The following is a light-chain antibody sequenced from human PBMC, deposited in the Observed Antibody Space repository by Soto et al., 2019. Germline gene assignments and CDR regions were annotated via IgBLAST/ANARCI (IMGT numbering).Light chain of an antibody. CDR1: SSDVGGYNY. Sequence: QSALTQPASVSGSPGQSITISCTGTSSDVGGYNYVSWYQQHPGKAPKLMIYEVSNRPSGVSNRFSGSKSGNTASLTISGLQEDDEADYYCSSYTISSTPVVFGGGTKLTVL. CDR3: SSYTISSTPVV. CDR2: EVS. J-gene: IGLJ2*01. V-gene: IGLV2-14*01.